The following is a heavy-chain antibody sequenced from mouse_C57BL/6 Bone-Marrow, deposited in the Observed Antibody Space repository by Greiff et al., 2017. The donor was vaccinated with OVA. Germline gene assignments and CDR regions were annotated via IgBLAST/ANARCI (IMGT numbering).Heavy chain of an antibody. Sequence: VQLQQSGAELVMPGASVKLSCKASGYTFTSYWMHWVKQRPGQGLEWIGEIDPSDSYTNYNQKFKGKSTLTVDKSSRTAYMQLSSLTSEDSAVYYCARRGLGFDYWGQGTTLTVSS. CDR1: GYTFTSYW. V-gene: IGHV1-69*01. CDR3: ARRGLGFDY. J-gene: IGHJ2*01. D-gene: IGHD4-1*01. CDR2: IDPSDSYT.